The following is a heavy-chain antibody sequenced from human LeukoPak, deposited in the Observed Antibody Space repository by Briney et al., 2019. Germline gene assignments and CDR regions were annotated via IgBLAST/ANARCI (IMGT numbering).Heavy chain of an antibody. D-gene: IGHD2/OR15-2a*01. CDR2: ISAYNGNT. Sequence: GASVKVSCKASGYTFTSFGISWVRQAPGQGLEWMGWISAYNGNTNYAQKLQGRVTMTTDTSTSTAYMELRSLRSDDTAVYYCARAGGGVLGDYFIDYWGQGTLVTVSS. CDR3: ARAGGGVLGDYFIDY. J-gene: IGHJ4*02. V-gene: IGHV1-18*01. CDR1: GYTFTSFG.